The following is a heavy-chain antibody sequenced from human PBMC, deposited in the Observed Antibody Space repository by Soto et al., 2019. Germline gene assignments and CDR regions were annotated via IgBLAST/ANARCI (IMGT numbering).Heavy chain of an antibody. Sequence: QLQLQQSGPGLVKPSETLALTCSVSGGSINSRSYFWAWIRQPPGKGLEWIVGINHKEKTYYSQTLKSRLNVSIDTPKNQFALKLNSMTAADTAIYYCATDRYGGFDFWRLATLVIVSS. CDR2: INHKEKT. V-gene: IGHV4-39*07. J-gene: IGHJ4*02. CDR3: ATDRYGGFDF. CDR1: GGSINSRSYF. D-gene: IGHD3-9*01.